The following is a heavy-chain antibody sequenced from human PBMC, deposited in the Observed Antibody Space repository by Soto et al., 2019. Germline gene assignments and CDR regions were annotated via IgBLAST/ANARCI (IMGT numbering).Heavy chain of an antibody. V-gene: IGHV1-18*04. Sequence: AAVKVSCKASGYTFTNHGISWVRQAPGQGPEWMGWISAYNGDTNYAQNLQGRVTMTTGTSTSTAYMELRSLRSDDTAVYYCARDPSNRNGYRIWFALCGQGAPVTVSS. D-gene: IGHD5-12*01. CDR1: GYTFTNHG. CDR2: ISAYNGDT. CDR3: ARDPSNRNGYRIWFAL. J-gene: IGHJ5*02.